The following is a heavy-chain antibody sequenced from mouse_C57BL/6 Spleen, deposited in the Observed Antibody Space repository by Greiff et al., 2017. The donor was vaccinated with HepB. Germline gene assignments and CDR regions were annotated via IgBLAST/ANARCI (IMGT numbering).Heavy chain of an antibody. CDR2: ISSGGDYI. CDR3: TRCGPNSMFAY. D-gene: IGHD4-1*01. Sequence: EVMLVESGEGLVKPGGSLKLSCAASGFTFSSYAMSWVRQTPEKRLEWVAYISSGGDYIYYADTVKGRFTISRDNARNTLYLQMSSLKSEDTAMYYCTRCGPNSMFAYWGQGTLVTVSA. V-gene: IGHV5-9-1*02. CDR1: GFTFSSYA. J-gene: IGHJ3*01.